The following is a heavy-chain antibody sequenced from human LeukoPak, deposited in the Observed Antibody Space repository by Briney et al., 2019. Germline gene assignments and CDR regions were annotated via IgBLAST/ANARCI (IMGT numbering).Heavy chain of an antibody. CDR2: IRSKANSYAT. CDR3: TTHWDIVVVPAASPLGY. CDR1: GFAFSGSA. J-gene: IGHJ4*02. Sequence: GGSLRLSCAASGFAFSGSAMHWVRQASGKGLEWVGRIRSKANSYATAYAATVKGRFTISRVDSKNTAYLQMNSLKTEDTAVYYCTTHWDIVVVPAASPLGYWGQGTLVTVSS. D-gene: IGHD2-2*01. V-gene: IGHV3-73*01.